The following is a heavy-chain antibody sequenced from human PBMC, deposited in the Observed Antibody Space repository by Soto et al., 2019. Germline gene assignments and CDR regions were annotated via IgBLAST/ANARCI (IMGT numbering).Heavy chain of an antibody. D-gene: IGHD3-3*01. CDR2: ISAYNGNT. CDR3: ARDLKYYDFWSGYYNGFDP. J-gene: IGHJ5*02. CDR1: GYTFTSYG. V-gene: IGHV1-18*01. Sequence: ASVKVSCKASGYTFTSYGISWVRHAPGQGLEWMGWISAYNGNTNYAQKLQGRVTMTTDTSTSTAYMELRSLRSDDTAVYYCARDLKYYDFWSGYYNGFDPWGQGTLVTVSS.